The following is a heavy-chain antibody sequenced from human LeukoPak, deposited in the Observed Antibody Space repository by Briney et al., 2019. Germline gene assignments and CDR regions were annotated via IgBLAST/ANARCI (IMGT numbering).Heavy chain of an antibody. Sequence: SETLSLTCTVSGDSISSYYWSWVRQPPGEGLEWIGYIYYIGSTNYNPSLKSRVTISVDTSKNQFSLKLSSVTAADTAVYYCARDYAFDIWGQGTMVTVSS. V-gene: IGHV4-59*01. CDR2: IYYIGST. CDR1: GDSISSYY. J-gene: IGHJ3*02. CDR3: ARDYAFDI.